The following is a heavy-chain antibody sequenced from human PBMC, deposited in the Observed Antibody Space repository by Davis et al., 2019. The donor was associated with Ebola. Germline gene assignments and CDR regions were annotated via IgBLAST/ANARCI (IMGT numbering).Heavy chain of an antibody. D-gene: IGHD2-8*02. V-gene: IGHV3-23*01. CDR2: ISGSGGST. CDR3: AKGGGYCTGGVCYTLDY. CDR1: GFTFSSYA. Sequence: GESLKISCAASGFTFSSYAMSWVRQAPGKGLEWVSAISGSGGSTYYADSVKGRLTISRDNSKNTLYLQMNSLRAEDTAVYYCAKGGGYCTGGVCYTLDYWGQGTLVTVSS. J-gene: IGHJ4*02.